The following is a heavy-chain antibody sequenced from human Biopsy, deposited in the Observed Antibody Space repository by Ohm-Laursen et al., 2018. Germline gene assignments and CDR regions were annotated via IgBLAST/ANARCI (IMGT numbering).Heavy chain of an antibody. J-gene: IGHJ4*02. Sequence: GASVKVSCKVSGYTLTALSMHWVRQAPGRGLEWMGGFAPENGKTIYAQKLQGRITMTEDTSTDTAYMEVWRLRSDDTAVYYCAADINVWNVNYWGQGTQVIVSS. CDR2: FAPENGKT. D-gene: IGHD1-1*01. V-gene: IGHV1-24*01. CDR1: GYTLTALS. CDR3: AADINVWNVNY.